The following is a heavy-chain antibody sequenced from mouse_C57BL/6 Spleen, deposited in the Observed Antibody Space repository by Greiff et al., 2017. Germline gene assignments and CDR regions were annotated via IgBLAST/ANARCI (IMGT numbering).Heavy chain of an antibody. V-gene: IGHV1-58*01. CDR2: IYIGNGYT. J-gene: IGHJ2*01. Sequence: EVKLQESGAELVRPGSSVKMSCKTSGYTFTSYGINWVKPRPGQGLEWIGYIYIGNGYTEYNEKFKGKATLTSDTSSSTAYMQLSSLTSEDSAIYFCANSYYSNYEPFDYWGQGTTLTVSS. CDR1: GYTFTSYG. D-gene: IGHD2-5*01. CDR3: ANSYYSNYEPFDY.